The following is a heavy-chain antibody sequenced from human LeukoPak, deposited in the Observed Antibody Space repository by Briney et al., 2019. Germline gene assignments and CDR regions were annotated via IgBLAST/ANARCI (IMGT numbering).Heavy chain of an antibody. V-gene: IGHV4-34*01. CDR3: ARTSGVDYCSSTSCYYDY. D-gene: IGHD2-2*01. Sequence: PSETLSLTCAVYGGSFSGYCWSWIRQPPGKGLEWIGEINHSGSTNYNPSLKSRVTISVDTSKNQFSLKLSSVTAADTAVYYCARTSGVDYCSSTSCYYDYWGQGTLVTVSS. CDR1: GGSFSGYC. CDR2: INHSGST. J-gene: IGHJ4*02.